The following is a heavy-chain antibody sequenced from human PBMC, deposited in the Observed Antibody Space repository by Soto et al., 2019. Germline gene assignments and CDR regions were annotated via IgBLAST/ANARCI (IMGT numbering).Heavy chain of an antibody. CDR1: GGSFSGYY. Sequence: SETLSLTCAVYGGSFSGYYWSWIRQPPGKGLEWIGEINHSGSTGYNPSLKSRVTISVDTSKNQFSLKLSSVTAADTAVYYCARGAVVTYLIAVSGNWFDPWGQGTLVTVSS. J-gene: IGHJ5*02. V-gene: IGHV4-34*01. D-gene: IGHD6-19*01. CDR2: INHSGST. CDR3: ARGAVVTYLIAVSGNWFDP.